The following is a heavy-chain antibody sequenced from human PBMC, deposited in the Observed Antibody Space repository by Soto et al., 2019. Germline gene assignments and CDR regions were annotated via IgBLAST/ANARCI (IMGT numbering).Heavy chain of an antibody. J-gene: IGHJ4*02. CDR1: GFNFSAYT. CDR2: ISYDGKNK. V-gene: IGHV3-30*04. Sequence: QVQLVESGGGVVQPGGSLRLSCAASGFNFSAYTINWVRQVPGKGLEWLAVISYDGKNKYYADSLRGRFTISRDNSENTVNLQMSSLRTEDTATYYCARSMLLVGITTAYFDHWGQGTLVTVSS. CDR3: ARSMLLVGITTAYFDH. D-gene: IGHD3-22*01.